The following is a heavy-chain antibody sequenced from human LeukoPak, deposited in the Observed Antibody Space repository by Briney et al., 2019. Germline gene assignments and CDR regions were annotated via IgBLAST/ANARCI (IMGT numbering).Heavy chain of an antibody. J-gene: IGHJ4*02. CDR3: ARARGIAAAGTGISYFDY. Sequence: GGSLRLSCAASGFTFSSYWMSWVRQAPGKGLEWVANIKQDGSEKYYVDSVEGRFTISRDNAKNSLYLQMNSLRAEDTAVYYCARARGIAAAGTGISYFDYWGQGTLVTVSS. D-gene: IGHD6-13*01. CDR1: GFTFSSYW. V-gene: IGHV3-7*01. CDR2: IKQDGSEK.